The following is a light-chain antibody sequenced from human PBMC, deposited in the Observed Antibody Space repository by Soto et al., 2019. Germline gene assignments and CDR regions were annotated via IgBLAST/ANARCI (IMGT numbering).Light chain of an antibody. V-gene: IGKV1-33*01. CDR3: QQYDIPWLT. CDR2: DAS. Sequence: DIQMTQSPPSLSASVGDRVTITCQASQDISNYLSWFQQKPGKAPKLLIYDASNLATGVPSRFSGGGSGTEFTFTISSLQPEDFATYYCQQYDIPWLTFGGGTRVEIK. CDR1: QDISNY. J-gene: IGKJ4*01.